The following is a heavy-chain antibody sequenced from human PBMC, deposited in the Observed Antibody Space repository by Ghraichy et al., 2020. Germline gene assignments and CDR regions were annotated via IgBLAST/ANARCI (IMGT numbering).Heavy chain of an antibody. CDR1: GFTVSSNN. Sequence: GGSLRLSCAASGFTVSSNNMSWVRQAPGKGLEWVSVIYSGGSTYYADSVKGRFTISRDNSKNTLYLQMNSLRTEDTAVYYCARMNYRDYYYGMDVWGQGTTVTVSS. J-gene: IGHJ6*02. D-gene: IGHD1-7*01. CDR2: IYSGGST. CDR3: ARMNYRDYYYGMDV. V-gene: IGHV3-53*01.